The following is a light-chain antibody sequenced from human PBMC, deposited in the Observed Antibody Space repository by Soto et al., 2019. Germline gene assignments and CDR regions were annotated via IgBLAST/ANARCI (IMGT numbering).Light chain of an antibody. Sequence: EIVLTQSPATLSLSPGEGATLSCRASQSVSSYLAWYQQKPGQAPRLLIYDASNRATGIPARFSGSGSGTDFTLTISSLEPEDFAVYYCQQRSSWPWTFGQGTKVEIK. J-gene: IGKJ1*01. CDR1: QSVSSY. V-gene: IGKV3-11*01. CDR2: DAS. CDR3: QQRSSWPWT.